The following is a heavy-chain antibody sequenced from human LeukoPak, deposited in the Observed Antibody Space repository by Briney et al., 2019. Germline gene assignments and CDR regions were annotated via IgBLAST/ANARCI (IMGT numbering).Heavy chain of an antibody. CDR1: GFTFSSYA. D-gene: IGHD1-26*01. V-gene: IGHV3-30-3*01. J-gene: IGHJ6*02. CDR3: AKDVRVGGGGMDV. Sequence: PGRSLRLSCAASGFTFSSYAMHWVRQAPGKGLEWVAVISYDGSNKYYADSVKGRSTISRDNSKNTLYLQMNSLRPEDTAVYYCAKDVRVGGGGMDVWGQGTPVTVSS. CDR2: ISYDGSNK.